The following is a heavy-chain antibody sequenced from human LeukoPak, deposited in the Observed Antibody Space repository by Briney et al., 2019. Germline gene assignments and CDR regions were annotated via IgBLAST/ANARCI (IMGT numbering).Heavy chain of an antibody. J-gene: IGHJ4*02. V-gene: IGHV3-30*03. D-gene: IGHD3-10*01. CDR3: ARDLRYYYGSGSYYGPFEY. Sequence: GRSLRLSCAASGFTFSTYVMHWVRQAPGKGLEWVALMSNDGSIEFYADSVKGRFTLSRDNSKNTLYLQMSSLRAEDTAVYFCARDLRYYYGSGSYYGPFEYWGQGTLVTVSS. CDR1: GFTFSTYV. CDR2: MSNDGSIE.